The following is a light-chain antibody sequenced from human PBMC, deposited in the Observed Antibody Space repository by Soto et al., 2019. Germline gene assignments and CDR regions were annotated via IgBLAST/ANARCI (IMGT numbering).Light chain of an antibody. V-gene: IGLV1-40*01. J-gene: IGLJ1*01. CDR3: QSYDSSLSGSGGV. CDR1: SSNIGAGYD. CDR2: GNS. Sequence: QSVLTQPPSVSGAPGQRVTLSCTGSSSNIGAGYDVHWYQQLPGTAPKLLIYGNSNRPSGVPDRFSGSKSGTSASLALTGLQAEDEADYYCQSYDSSLSGSGGVFGAGTKLTVL.